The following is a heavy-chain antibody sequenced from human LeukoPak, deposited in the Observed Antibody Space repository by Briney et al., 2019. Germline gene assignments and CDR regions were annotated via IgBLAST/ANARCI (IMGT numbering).Heavy chain of an antibody. CDR3: AKELTFGGSHRNFDS. Sequence: KPSETLSLTCAVFGGSSSGFFWGWIRQPPGKGLEWIGEMNHTGSANYNPSLKSRVTISVDMSKNHFSLKLTSVTAADTAFYYCAKELTFGGSHRNFDSWGQGTLVTVSS. V-gene: IGHV4-34*01. CDR2: MNHTGSA. J-gene: IGHJ4*02. D-gene: IGHD1-26*01. CDR1: GGSSSGFF.